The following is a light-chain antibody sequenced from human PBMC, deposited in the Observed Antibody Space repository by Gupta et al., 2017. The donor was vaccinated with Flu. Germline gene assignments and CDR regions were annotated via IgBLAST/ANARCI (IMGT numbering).Light chain of an antibody. J-gene: IGLJ1*01. Sequence: NTGTGTSSGHGGYNYVSWYQQHPRNAPNLLIYDVSKRPSAVPDRFSASKSANTASLTTTGLQAEDEADYYYCSYADSNTPYVFGSGTKLTVL. V-gene: IGLV2-11*01. CDR2: DVS. CDR3: CSYADSNTPYV. CDR1: SSGHGGYNY.